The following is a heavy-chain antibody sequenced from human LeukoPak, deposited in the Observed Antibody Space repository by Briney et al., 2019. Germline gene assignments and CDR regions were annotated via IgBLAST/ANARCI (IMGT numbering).Heavy chain of an antibody. J-gene: IGHJ4*02. D-gene: IGHD4-17*01. V-gene: IGHV3-74*01. Sequence: GGSLRLSCAASGFTFSNYWMHWVRQAPGKGLMWVSRINSDGSSTTSADSVKGRFTISRDNAKNTLYLQMNSLRAEDTAVYYCAKGGATVIDYWGQGTLVTVSS. CDR2: INSDGSST. CDR1: GFTFSNYW. CDR3: AKGGATVIDY.